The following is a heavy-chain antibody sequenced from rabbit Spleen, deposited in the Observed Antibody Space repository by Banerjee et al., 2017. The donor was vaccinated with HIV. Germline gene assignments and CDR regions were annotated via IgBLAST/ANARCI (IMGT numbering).Heavy chain of an antibody. CDR3: ARDTSSSFSSYGMDL. Sequence: QSLEESGGDLVKPGASLTLTCKASGLDFSGDSYDSYMCWVRQAPGKGLEWIACIESDNSGFTYFASWAKGRFTISKTSSTTVTLHMTSLTAADTATYFCARDTSSSFSSYGMDLWGPGTLVTVS. CDR2: IESDNSGFT. V-gene: IGHV1S40*01. J-gene: IGHJ6*01. CDR1: GLDFSGDSY. D-gene: IGHD1-1*01.